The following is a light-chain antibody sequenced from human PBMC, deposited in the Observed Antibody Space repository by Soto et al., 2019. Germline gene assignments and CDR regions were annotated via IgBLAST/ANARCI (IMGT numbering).Light chain of an antibody. CDR2: GAS. CDR3: QQYGSSPQT. Sequence: EIVLTQSPGTLSLSPGERATLSCTASQSVRSNCLAWYQQKPGQAPRLLIYGASSRATGIPDRFSGSGSGTDFSVTISRLEPEDLAVYYCQQYGSSPQTFGEGTKVEIK. CDR1: QSVRSNC. J-gene: IGKJ1*01. V-gene: IGKV3-20*01.